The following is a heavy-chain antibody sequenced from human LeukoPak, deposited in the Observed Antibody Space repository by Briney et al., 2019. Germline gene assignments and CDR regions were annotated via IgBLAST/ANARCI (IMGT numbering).Heavy chain of an antibody. V-gene: IGHV1-24*01. CDR1: GYTLTELS. CDR3: ATAKRSFGELLYFGY. J-gene: IGHJ4*02. Sequence: ASVKVSCKVSGYTLTELSMHWVRQAPGKGLEWMGGFDPEDGETIYAQKFQGRVTMTEDTSRDTAYMELSSLRPEDTAVYYCATAKRSFGELLYFGYWGQGTLVTVSS. D-gene: IGHD3-10*01. CDR2: FDPEDGET.